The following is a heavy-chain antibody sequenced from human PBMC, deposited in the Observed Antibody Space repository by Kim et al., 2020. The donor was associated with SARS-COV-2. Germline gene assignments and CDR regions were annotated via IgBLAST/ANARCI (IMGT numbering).Heavy chain of an antibody. CDR3: ATDYDILTAVGY. Sequence: NHNPSLKSRVTISVDTSKNQFSLKLSSVTAADTAVYYCATDYDILTAVGYWGQGTLVTVSS. J-gene: IGHJ4*02. D-gene: IGHD3-9*01. V-gene: IGHV4-34*01.